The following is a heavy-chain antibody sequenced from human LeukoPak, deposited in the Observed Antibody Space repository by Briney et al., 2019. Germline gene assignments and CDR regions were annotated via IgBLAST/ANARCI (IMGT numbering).Heavy chain of an antibody. Sequence: TPSETLSLTCSVSGGSITKNGYYWGWIRQSPETGLEWIGSMHYSGSTYYNPSLNSRVTISVDTSKNQFSLKLASVTAADTAVYYCCGSGWFAGPFGYWGQGALVTVSS. CDR3: CGSGWFAGPFGY. J-gene: IGHJ4*02. CDR1: GGSITKNGYY. D-gene: IGHD6-19*01. CDR2: MHYSGST. V-gene: IGHV4-39*07.